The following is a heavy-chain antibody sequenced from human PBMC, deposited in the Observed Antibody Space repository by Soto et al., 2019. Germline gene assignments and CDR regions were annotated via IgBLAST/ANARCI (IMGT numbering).Heavy chain of an antibody. V-gene: IGHV1-46*01. D-gene: IGHD1-7*01. J-gene: IGHJ4*02. Sequence: GASVKVSCKASGYTFTSYYMHWVRQAPGQGLEWMGIINPSGGSTSYAQKFQGRVTMTRDTSTSTVYMELSSLRSEDTAVYYCATVELELHMDYWGQGTLVTVSS. CDR1: GYTFTSYY. CDR3: ATVELELHMDY. CDR2: INPSGGST.